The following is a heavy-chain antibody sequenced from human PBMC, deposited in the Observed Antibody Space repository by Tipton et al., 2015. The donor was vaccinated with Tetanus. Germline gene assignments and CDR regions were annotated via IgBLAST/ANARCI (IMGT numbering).Heavy chain of an antibody. CDR3: ARDRGLTTGGGIGMDV. J-gene: IGHJ6*02. D-gene: IGHD4-17*01. CDR1: GGFISTYY. Sequence: TLSLTCTVSGGFISTYYWSWIRQPPGKGLEWIGYIFHSGNTNYNPSLKTRVTISVDTSKNQFSLKLSSVTAADTAVYYCARDRGLTTGGGIGMDVWGQGTTVTVSS. V-gene: IGHV4-59*01. CDR2: IFHSGNT.